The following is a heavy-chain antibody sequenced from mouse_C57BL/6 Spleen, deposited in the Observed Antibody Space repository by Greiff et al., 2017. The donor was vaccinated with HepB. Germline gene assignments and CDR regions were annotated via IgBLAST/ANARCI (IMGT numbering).Heavy chain of an antibody. D-gene: IGHD2-3*01. CDR2: IDPNSGGT. CDR1: GYTLTSYW. CDR3: AREEGWLLFFDY. V-gene: IGHV1-72*01. Sequence: QVQLKQPGAELVKPGASVKLSCKASGYTLTSYWMHWVKQRPGRGLEWIGRIDPNSGGTKYNEKFKSKAKLTVDKPSSTAYMQLSSLTSEDSAVYYCAREEGWLLFFDYWGQGTTLTVSS. J-gene: IGHJ2*01.